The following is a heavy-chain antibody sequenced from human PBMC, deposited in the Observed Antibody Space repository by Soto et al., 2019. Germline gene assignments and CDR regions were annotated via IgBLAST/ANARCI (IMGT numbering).Heavy chain of an antibody. D-gene: IGHD6-6*01. V-gene: IGHV4-34*01. J-gene: IGHJ4*02. Sequence: SATLSLTCAVYGGSFSGYYWSWIRQPPGKGLEWIGEINHSGSTNYNPSLKSRVTISVDTSKNQFSLKLSSVTAADTAVYYCARGMVGSSFHFDYWGQGTLVTVSS. CDR3: ARGMVGSSFHFDY. CDR1: GGSFSGYY. CDR2: INHSGST.